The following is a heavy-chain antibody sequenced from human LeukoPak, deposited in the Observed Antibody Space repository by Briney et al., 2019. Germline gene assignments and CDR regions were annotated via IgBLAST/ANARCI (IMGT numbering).Heavy chain of an antibody. Sequence: SETLSLTCAVYGGSFSGYYWSWIRQPPGKGLEWIGEINHSGSTNYNPSLKSRVTISVDTSKNQFSLELSSVTAADTAVYYCARAGNWFDPWGQGTLVTVSS. J-gene: IGHJ5*02. CDR3: ARAGNWFDP. V-gene: IGHV4-34*01. CDR2: INHSGST. CDR1: GGSFSGYY.